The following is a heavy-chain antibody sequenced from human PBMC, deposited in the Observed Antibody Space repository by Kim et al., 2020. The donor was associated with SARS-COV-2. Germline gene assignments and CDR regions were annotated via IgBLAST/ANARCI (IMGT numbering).Heavy chain of an antibody. Sequence: ASVKVSCKTSGYIFNIYFIHWVRWVRQAPGQGLEWMGIINPSSGSTSNAQKFQGRVTMTRDTSTSTVYMELNSLRSEDTALYYCARRVYGDSSSAFDIWG. V-gene: IGHV1-46*02. J-gene: IGHJ3*02. D-gene: IGHD4-17*01. CDR3: ARRVYGDSSSAFDI. CDR2: INPSSGST. CDR1: GYIFNIYF.